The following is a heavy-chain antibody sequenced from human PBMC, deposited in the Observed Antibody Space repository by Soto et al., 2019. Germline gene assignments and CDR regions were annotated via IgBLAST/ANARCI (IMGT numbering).Heavy chain of an antibody. CDR1: GDSINRYY. CDR3: AGGSYDYIWGSYRPFDY. J-gene: IGHJ4*02. CDR2: IYYSGNT. V-gene: IGHV4-59*01. Sequence: SETLSLTCTVSGDSINRYYWSWIRQPPGKGLEWIGFIYYSGNTNYNPSLKSRVTISVDTSKNQFSLKLSSVTAADTAVYYCAGGSYDYIWGSYRPFDYWGQGTLVT. D-gene: IGHD3-16*02.